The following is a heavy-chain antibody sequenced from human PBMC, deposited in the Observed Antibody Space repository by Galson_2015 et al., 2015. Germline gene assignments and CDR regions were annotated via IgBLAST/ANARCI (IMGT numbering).Heavy chain of an antibody. J-gene: IGHJ4*02. CDR1: GYSFSIYW. Sequence: QSGAEVKKPGESLEISCKASGYSFSIYWIGWVRQEPGEGLELVGIIYPSDSETRYSPSFQGHVTISADTSINTAYLQWNSLQTSDPAMYYCVRRPLYSGSYFGYFDYWGQGTLVTVSS. CDR2: IYPSDSET. CDR3: VRRPLYSGSYFGYFDY. D-gene: IGHD1-26*01. V-gene: IGHV5-51*01.